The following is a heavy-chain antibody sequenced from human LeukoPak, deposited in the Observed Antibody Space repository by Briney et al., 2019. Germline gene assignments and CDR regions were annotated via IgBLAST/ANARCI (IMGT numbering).Heavy chain of an antibody. V-gene: IGHV4-39*01. J-gene: IGHJ5*02. D-gene: IGHD2-2*01. CDR2: IYYSGST. CDR3: ATSRQLLDNWFDP. Sequence: SETLSLTCIVSGGSISSTNYYWGWIRQPPGKGLEWIGSIYYSGSTYYNPSLKSRVTISLDTSKNQFSLKLSSVTAADTAVYYCATSRQLLDNWFDPWGQGTLVTVSS. CDR1: GGSISSTNYY.